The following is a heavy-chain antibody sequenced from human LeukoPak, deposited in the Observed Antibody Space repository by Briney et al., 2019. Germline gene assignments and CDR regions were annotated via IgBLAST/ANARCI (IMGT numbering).Heavy chain of an antibody. J-gene: IGHJ4*02. Sequence: SETLSLTCAVYGGSFSGYYWSWIRQPPGKGLEWIGEINHSGSTNYNPSLKSRVTISVDTSKNQFSLKLSSVTAADTAVYYCGSTYSSSLYFDYWGQGTLVTVSS. CDR2: INHSGST. D-gene: IGHD6-13*01. CDR1: GGSFSGYY. V-gene: IGHV4-34*01. CDR3: GSTYSSSLYFDY.